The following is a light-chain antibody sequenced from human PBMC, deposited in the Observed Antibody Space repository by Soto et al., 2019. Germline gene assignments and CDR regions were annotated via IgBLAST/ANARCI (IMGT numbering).Light chain of an antibody. Sequence: DIQMTQSPSSLAASVGDRVTITCQASRDIGKYLNWFQEKPGKAPKLLIYDASNLQTGVPSRFRGSGSGTDFTFPISSLQPEDFATYYCHRYDSLPPTVGQGTRLEIK. CDR1: RDIGKY. V-gene: IGKV1-33*01. CDR3: HRYDSLPPT. CDR2: DAS. J-gene: IGKJ5*01.